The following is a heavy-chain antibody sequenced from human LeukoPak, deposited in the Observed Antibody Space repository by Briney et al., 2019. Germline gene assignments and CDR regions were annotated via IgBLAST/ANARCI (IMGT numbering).Heavy chain of an antibody. V-gene: IGHV3-48*02. CDR3: ARAKWEYDYSSGWSWFDP. CDR2: ITASGTAM. Sequence: GGSLRLSCAASGFTFSSYSMNWVRQAPGKGLEWVSHITASGTAMFYADSVKGRFTISRDNAKNSLYLQMNSLRDEDTAVYYCARAKWEYDYSSGWSWFDPWGQGTLVTVSS. CDR1: GFTFSSYS. D-gene: IGHD6-19*01. J-gene: IGHJ5*02.